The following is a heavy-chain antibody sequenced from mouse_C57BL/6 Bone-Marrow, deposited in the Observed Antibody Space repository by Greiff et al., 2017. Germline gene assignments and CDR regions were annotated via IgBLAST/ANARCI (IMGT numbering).Heavy chain of an antibody. CDR1: GFTFSSYG. Sequence: EVKLVESGGDLVKPGGSLKLSCAASGFTFSSYGMSWVRQTPDKRLEWVATISSGGSYTYYPDSVKGRFTISRDNAKNTLYLQMSSLKSEDTAMYYCARQFSYSNYDYFVYWGQGTTLTFSS. J-gene: IGHJ2*01. D-gene: IGHD2-5*01. CDR3: ARQFSYSNYDYFVY. CDR2: ISSGGSYT. V-gene: IGHV5-6*01.